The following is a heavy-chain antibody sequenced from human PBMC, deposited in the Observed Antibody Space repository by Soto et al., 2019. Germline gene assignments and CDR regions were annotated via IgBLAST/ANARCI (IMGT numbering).Heavy chain of an antibody. CDR1: GFTFSRYA. V-gene: IGHV3-23*01. Sequence: EVHLLESGGGLVQPGGSLRLSCAASGFTFSRYALNWVRQAPGKGLEWVAGISGSGTGTHYAPSVKGRFIISSDSSKNTFYLRMNSLRAEDTAMYYCARSLSALFSLGDFNYWGQVALVTVSS. D-gene: IGHD2-21*01. J-gene: IGHJ4*02. CDR3: ARSLSALFSLGDFNY. CDR2: ISGSGTGT.